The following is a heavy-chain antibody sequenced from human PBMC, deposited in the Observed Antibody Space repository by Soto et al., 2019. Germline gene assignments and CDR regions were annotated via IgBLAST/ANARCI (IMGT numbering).Heavy chain of an antibody. V-gene: IGHV1-8*01. J-gene: IGHJ4*02. CDR2: INPNTGYT. D-gene: IGHD3-16*02. Sequence: GASVKVTCQDSRYTLTSNDSKSVRQATGQRLEWMGWINPNTGYTDYAQKFQDRVTMTGNTSITTAYMELSSLRSEDTAVYYCVRGRVMITFGVVIVIDYWGQGSPVTVSS. CDR3: VRGRVMITFGVVIVIDY. CDR1: RYTLTSND.